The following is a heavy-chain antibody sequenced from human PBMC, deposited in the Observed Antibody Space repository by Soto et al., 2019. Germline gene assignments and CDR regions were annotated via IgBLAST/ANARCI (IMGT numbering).Heavy chain of an antibody. V-gene: IGHV4-34*01. D-gene: IGHD3-16*01. CDR2: INHSGST. CDR3: ARGTRGEQFDY. J-gene: IGHJ4*02. CDR1: GGSFSGYY. Sequence: QVQLQQWGAGLLKPSETLSLTCAVYGGSFSGYYWSWIRQHPGKGLEWIGEINHSGSTNYTPSLKSRDTISVDTAKNQFSLKLSSVTAADTAVYYCARGTRGEQFDYWGQGTLVTVSS.